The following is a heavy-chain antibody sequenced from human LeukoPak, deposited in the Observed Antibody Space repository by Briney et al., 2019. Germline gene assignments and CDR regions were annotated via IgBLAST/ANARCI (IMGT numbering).Heavy chain of an antibody. CDR2: ISYGRSNK. D-gene: IGHD6-19*01. CDR1: GFTFSSYG. CDR3: AKGLERRHLYSSGWWYFDY. J-gene: IGHJ4*02. V-gene: IGHV3-30*18. Sequence: PGRSLRLSCAASGFTFSSYGMHWVRQAPGKGLEWVAVISYGRSNKYYADSVKGRFTISRDNSKNTLYLQMNSLRAEDTAVYYCAKGLERRHLYSSGWWYFDYWGQGTLVTVSS.